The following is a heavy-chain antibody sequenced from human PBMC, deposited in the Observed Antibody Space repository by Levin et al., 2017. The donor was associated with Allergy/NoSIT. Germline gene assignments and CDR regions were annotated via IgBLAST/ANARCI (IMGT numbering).Heavy chain of an antibody. CDR2: ISGDSGET. CDR1: DYSFSKYG. J-gene: IGHJ4*02. V-gene: IGHV1-18*01. D-gene: IGHD4-17*01. Sequence: EASVKVSCKASDYSFSKYGISWVRQAPGQGLEWMGWISGDSGETNYAQNLQGRVTMTNDISTSTAYMELRSLRSDDTAIYFCARSTVATLDYWGQGTLVTVSS. CDR3: ARSTVATLDY.